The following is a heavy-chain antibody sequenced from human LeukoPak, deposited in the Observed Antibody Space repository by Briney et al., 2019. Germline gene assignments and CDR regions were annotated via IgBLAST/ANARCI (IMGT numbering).Heavy chain of an antibody. CDR3: ARDPATGGVFDY. CDR2: ISGSSSYI. V-gene: IGHV3-21*01. J-gene: IGHJ4*02. D-gene: IGHD2-8*02. CDR1: GFTFSSYS. Sequence: GGSLRLSCAASGFTFSSYSMNWVRQAPGKGLEWVSSISGSSSYIYYADSVKGRFTISRDNAKNSLYLQMNSLRAEDTAVYYCARDPATGGVFDYWGQGTLVTVSS.